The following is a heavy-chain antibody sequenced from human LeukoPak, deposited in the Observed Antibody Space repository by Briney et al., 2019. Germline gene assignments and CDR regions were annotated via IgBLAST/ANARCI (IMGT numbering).Heavy chain of an antibody. D-gene: IGHD5/OR15-5a*01. CDR1: GGSISSGDYY. CDR3: ARSRAQNAFDI. V-gene: IGHV4-30-4*08. CDR2: IYYSGST. J-gene: IGHJ3*02. Sequence: KPSETLSLTCTVSGGSISSGDYYWSWIRQPPGKGLEWIGYIYYSGSTYYNPSLKSRVTISVDTSKNQFSLKLSSVTAADTAVYYCARSRAQNAFDIWGQGTMVTVSS.